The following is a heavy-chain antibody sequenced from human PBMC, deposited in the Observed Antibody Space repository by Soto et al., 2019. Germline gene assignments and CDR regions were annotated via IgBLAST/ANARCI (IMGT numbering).Heavy chain of an antibody. V-gene: IGHV4-34*01. CDR2: INHSGST. Sequence: TSETLSLTCAVYGGSFSGYYWSWIRQPPGKGLEWIGEINHSGSTNYNPSLKSRITISVDTSKNQFSLKLSSVTAADTAVYYCARRSGAPTYYDFWSGPTGPYYFDYWGQGTLVTVSS. CDR3: ARRSGAPTYYDFWSGPTGPYYFDY. D-gene: IGHD3-3*01. J-gene: IGHJ4*02. CDR1: GGSFSGYY.